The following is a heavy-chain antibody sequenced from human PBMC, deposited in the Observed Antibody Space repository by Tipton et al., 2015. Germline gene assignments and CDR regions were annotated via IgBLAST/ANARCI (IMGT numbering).Heavy chain of an antibody. CDR2: ISPYNGDA. CDR1: GYTFTSFD. D-gene: IGHD4-23*01. J-gene: IGHJ4*02. V-gene: IGHV1-18*03. Sequence: QLVQSGHEVKQPGASVKVSCKTSGYTFTSFDITWVRQAPGQGLECMGWISPYNGDANYAHNVQGRVTMTTDTSTSTAYMEMRSLRSDDMAVYYCARTQLQGDYDYWGQGTLVTVSS. CDR3: ARTQLQGDYDY.